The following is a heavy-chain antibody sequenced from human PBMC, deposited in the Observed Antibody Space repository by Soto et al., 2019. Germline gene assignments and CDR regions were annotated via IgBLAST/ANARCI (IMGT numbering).Heavy chain of an antibody. CDR3: ARGYCRGGCCYWLDP. J-gene: IGHJ5*02. CDR2: IIPIFGTA. CDR1: GGPFSSYA. Sequence: SSVKVSCKASGGPFSSYAISWVRQAPGQGLEWMGGIIPIFGTANYAQKFQGRVTITADESTSTAYMELSSLRSEDTAVYYCARGYCRGGCCYWLDPWGQGTLVTVAP. V-gene: IGHV1-69*13. D-gene: IGHD2-15*01.